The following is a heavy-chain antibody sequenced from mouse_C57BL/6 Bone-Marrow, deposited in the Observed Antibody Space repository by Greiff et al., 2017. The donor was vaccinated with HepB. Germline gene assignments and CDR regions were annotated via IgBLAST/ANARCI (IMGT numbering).Heavy chain of an antibody. J-gene: IGHJ4*01. Sequence: QVTLKESGPELVKPGASVKISCKASGYAFSSSWMNWVKQRPGKGLEWIGRIYPGDGDTNYNGKFKGKATLTADKSSSTAYMQLSSLTSEDSAVYFCARGGNYVVDYWGQGTSVTVSS. D-gene: IGHD2-1*01. CDR2: IYPGDGDT. CDR1: GYAFSSSW. CDR3: ARGGNYVVDY. V-gene: IGHV1-82*01.